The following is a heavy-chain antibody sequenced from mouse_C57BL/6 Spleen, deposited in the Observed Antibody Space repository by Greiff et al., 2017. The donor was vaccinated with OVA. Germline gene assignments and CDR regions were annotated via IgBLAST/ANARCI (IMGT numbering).Heavy chain of an antibody. CDR1: GYTFTSYW. CDR3: ARGGYYGNHGGLAY. Sequence: VQLQQPGAELVRPGSSVKLSCKASGYTFTSYWMHWVKQRPIQGLEWIGNIDPSDSETHYNQKFKDKATLTVDKSSSTAYMQLSSLTSEDSAVYYCARGGYYGNHGGLAYWGQGTLVTVSA. D-gene: IGHD2-1*01. J-gene: IGHJ3*01. V-gene: IGHV1-52*01. CDR2: IDPSDSET.